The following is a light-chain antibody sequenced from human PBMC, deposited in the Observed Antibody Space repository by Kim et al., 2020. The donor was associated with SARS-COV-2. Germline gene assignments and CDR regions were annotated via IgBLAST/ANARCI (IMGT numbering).Light chain of an antibody. CDR2: DVN. CDR1: SSDVGGYNY. Sequence: QSALTQPRSVSGSPGQSVTISCTGTSSDVGGYNYVSWYQQPPGTAPKLMIYDVNKRPSGVPDRFSGSKSGNTASLTISGLQAEDEADYYCYSYAGSYTYFFGTGTKVTVL. J-gene: IGLJ1*01. CDR3: YSYAGSYTYF. V-gene: IGLV2-11*01.